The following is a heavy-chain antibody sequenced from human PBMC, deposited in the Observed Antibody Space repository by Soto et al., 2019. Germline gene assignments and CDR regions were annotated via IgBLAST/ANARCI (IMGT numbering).Heavy chain of an antibody. CDR3: ARIRGYSYGFEL. Sequence: SETLSLTCTVSGGSISSSSYYWGWIRQPPGKGLEWIGSIYYSGSTYYNPSLKSRVTISVDTSKNQFSLKLSSVTAADTAVYYCARIRGYSYGFELWGQGTLVTVPQ. D-gene: IGHD5-18*01. J-gene: IGHJ5*02. CDR2: IYYSGST. V-gene: IGHV4-39*01. CDR1: GGSISSSSYY.